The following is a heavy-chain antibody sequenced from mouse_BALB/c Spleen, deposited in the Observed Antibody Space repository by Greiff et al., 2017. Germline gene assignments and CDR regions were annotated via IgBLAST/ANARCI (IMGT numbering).Heavy chain of an antibody. CDR3: ARDPSHYYGSSYDAMDY. CDR1: GFSLTSYG. CDR2: IWAGGST. J-gene: IGHJ4*01. Sequence: VQLQQSGPGLVAPSQSLSITCTVSGFSLTSYGVHWVRQPPGKGLEWLGVIWAGGSTNYNSALMSRLSISKDNSKSQVFLKMNSLQTDDTAMYYCARDPSHYYGSSYDAMDYWGQGTSVTVSS. D-gene: IGHD1-1*01. V-gene: IGHV2-9*02.